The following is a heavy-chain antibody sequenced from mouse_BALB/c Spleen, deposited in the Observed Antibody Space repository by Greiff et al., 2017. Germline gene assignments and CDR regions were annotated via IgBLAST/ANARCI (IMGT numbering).Heavy chain of an antibody. CDR3: ARSETARSYYYAMDY. D-gene: IGHD3-2*01. CDR1: GYTFTSYW. Sequence: QVQLKQPGAELVKPGAPVKLSCKASGYTFTSYWMNWVKQRPGRGLEWIGRIDPSDSETHYNQKFKDKATLTVDKSSSTAYIQLSSLTSEDSAVYYCARSETARSYYYAMDYWGQGTSVTVSS. V-gene: IGHV1-69*02. J-gene: IGHJ4*01. CDR2: IDPSDSET.